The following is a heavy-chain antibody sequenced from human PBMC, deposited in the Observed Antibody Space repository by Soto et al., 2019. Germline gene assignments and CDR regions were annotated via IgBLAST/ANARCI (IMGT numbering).Heavy chain of an antibody. Sequence: EVLLLESGGGLVQPGGSLRLSCAASGFTFSSYAMSWVRQAPGKGLEWASAISGSGGSTYYADSVKGRFTISRDNTKNTLYLQMNSLRAEDTAVYYCAKAGKSRGAYFDYWGQGPLVTVSS. CDR3: AKAGKSRGAYFDY. CDR2: ISGSGGST. V-gene: IGHV3-23*01. CDR1: GFTFSSYA. J-gene: IGHJ4*02.